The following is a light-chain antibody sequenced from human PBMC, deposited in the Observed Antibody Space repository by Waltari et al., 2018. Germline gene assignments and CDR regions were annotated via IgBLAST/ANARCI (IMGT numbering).Light chain of an antibody. V-gene: IGKV4-1*01. CDR2: WAS. Sequence: DIVMTQSPDSLAVSLGDRATINCKSSQSVLYNSNNKNYLAWSQQKPGQPPKLLIYWASTREFGVPDRFSGSGSGTDFTLTISSLQAEDVAVYYCQQYYSAPITFGQGTRLEIK. J-gene: IGKJ5*01. CDR1: QSVLYNSNNKNY. CDR3: QQYYSAPIT.